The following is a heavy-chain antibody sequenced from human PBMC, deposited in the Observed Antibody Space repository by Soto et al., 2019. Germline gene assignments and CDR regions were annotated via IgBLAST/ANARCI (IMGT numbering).Heavy chain of an antibody. D-gene: IGHD3-16*02. CDR1: GGSISSRSYY. Sequence: QLQLQESGPGLVKSSETLSLTCTVSGGSISSRSYYWGWIRQPPGKGLEWIGSIYYSGSTFYNTPMLTRATKSVDTSKNQFSLKLGSMTAADKSVYYCANIYVGELSSYYYYYMDVWGQGTPVTVSS. CDR3: ANIYVGELSSYYYYYMDV. V-gene: IGHV4-39*01. CDR2: IYYSGST. J-gene: IGHJ6*03.